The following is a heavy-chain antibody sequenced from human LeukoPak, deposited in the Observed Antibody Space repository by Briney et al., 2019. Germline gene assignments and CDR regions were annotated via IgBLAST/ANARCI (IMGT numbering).Heavy chain of an antibody. J-gene: IGHJ4*02. V-gene: IGHV3-33*01. D-gene: IGHD2/OR15-2a*01. CDR3: ARGYGNSGYNYFDY. CDR2: VWFDGSKK. CDR1: GFTFSSYG. Sequence: PGRSLRLSCAASGFTFSSYGMHWVRQAPGKGLEWVAGVWFDGSKKSYAGSVKGRFTISRDSSKNTLSLQMNSLRSEDTAVYYCARGYGNSGYNYFDYWGQGTLLTVSS.